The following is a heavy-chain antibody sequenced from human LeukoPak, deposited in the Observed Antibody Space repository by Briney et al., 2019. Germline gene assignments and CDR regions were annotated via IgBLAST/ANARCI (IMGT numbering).Heavy chain of an antibody. J-gene: IGHJ4*02. CDR2: ISAYNGNT. D-gene: IGHD6-6*01. V-gene: IGHV1-18*01. CDR1: GYTFTSYG. Sequence: GASVKVSCKASGYTFTSYGISWVRKAPGQGLEWMGWISAYNGNTNYAQKLQGRVTMTTDTSTSTAYMELRSLRSDDTAVYYCARVREQLVGGYYFDYWGQGTLVTVSS. CDR3: ARVREQLVGGYYFDY.